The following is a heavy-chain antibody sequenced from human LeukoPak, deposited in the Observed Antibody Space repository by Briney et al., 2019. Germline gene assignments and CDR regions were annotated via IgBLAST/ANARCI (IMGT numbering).Heavy chain of an antibody. CDR3: ARDNSVGDNAWWFDP. CDR1: GYTFTSYY. CDR2: INPTGGST. V-gene: IGHV1-46*01. D-gene: IGHD1-26*01. J-gene: IGHJ5*02. Sequence: ASVKVSCKASGYTFTSYYMHWVRQAPGQGLEWMGLINPTGGSTGYAQKFQGRVTMTRDMSTSTDYMELSSLRSEDTTIYYCARDNSVGDNAWWFDPCSQGTLVTVSS.